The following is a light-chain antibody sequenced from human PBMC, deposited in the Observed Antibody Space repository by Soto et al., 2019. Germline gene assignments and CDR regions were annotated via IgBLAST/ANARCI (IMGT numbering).Light chain of an antibody. V-gene: IGLV2-14*01. Sequence: QSALTQPASVSGSPGQSITISCTGTSSDVGGYNYVSWYQQHPGKAPKLMIYEVSNRPSGVSNRFSGSKSGNTASLTISGLQAEDEADYYCCSYAGSIYVFGTGTKLTVL. CDR1: SSDVGGYNY. J-gene: IGLJ1*01. CDR3: CSYAGSIYV. CDR2: EVS.